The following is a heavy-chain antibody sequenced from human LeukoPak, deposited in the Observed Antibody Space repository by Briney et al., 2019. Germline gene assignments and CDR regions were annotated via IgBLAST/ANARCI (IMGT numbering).Heavy chain of an antibody. CDR1: GGSVSSGSYY. V-gene: IGHV4-61*01. Sequence: SETLSLTCTVSGGSVSSGSYYWSWIRQPPGKGLEWIGYIYYSGSTNYNPSLKSRVTISVDTSKNQFSLKLSSVTAADTAVYYCARAGHIVGNWGQGTLVAVSS. CDR2: IYYSGST. CDR3: ARAGHIVGN. D-gene: IGHD1-26*01. J-gene: IGHJ4*02.